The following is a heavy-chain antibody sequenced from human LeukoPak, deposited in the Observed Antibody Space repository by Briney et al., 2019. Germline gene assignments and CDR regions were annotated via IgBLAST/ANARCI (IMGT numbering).Heavy chain of an antibody. Sequence: PSETLSLTCAVYGGSFSGYYWSWIRQPPGKGLEWIGEINHSGSTNYNPSLKSRVTISVDTSKNQFSLKLSSVTAADTAVYYCARGADTAMEFDYWAREPWSPSPQ. J-gene: IGHJ4*02. V-gene: IGHV4-34*01. CDR3: ARGADTAMEFDY. CDR2: INHSGST. D-gene: IGHD5-18*01. CDR1: GGSFSGYY.